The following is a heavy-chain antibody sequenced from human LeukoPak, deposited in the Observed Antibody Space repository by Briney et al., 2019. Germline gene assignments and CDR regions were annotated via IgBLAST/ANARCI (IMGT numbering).Heavy chain of an antibody. Sequence: SVKVSCKASGGTFSSYAISWVRQAPGQGFEWMGRVIPIYGTANYAQKFRGRITITTDESTSTAYMELSSLRSDDTAVYYCARGVVAVPEGSEYFQHWGQGTLLTVSS. V-gene: IGHV1-69*05. D-gene: IGHD2-15*01. CDR2: VIPIYGTA. CDR3: ARGVVAVPEGSEYFQH. CDR1: GGTFSSYA. J-gene: IGHJ1*01.